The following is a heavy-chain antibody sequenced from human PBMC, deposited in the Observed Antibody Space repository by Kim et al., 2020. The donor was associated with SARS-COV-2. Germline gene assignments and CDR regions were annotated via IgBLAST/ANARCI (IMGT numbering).Heavy chain of an antibody. CDR3: ARVPRGYSYGYGHFAY. D-gene: IGHD5-18*01. V-gene: IGHV1-2*06. CDR1: GYTFTGYY. J-gene: IGHJ4*02. CDR2: INPNSGGT. Sequence: ASVKVSCKASGYTFTGYYMHWVRQAPGQGLEWMGRINPNSGGTNYAQKFQGRVTMTRDTSISTAYMELSRLRSDDTAVYYCARVPRGYSYGYGHFAYWGQGTLVTVSS.